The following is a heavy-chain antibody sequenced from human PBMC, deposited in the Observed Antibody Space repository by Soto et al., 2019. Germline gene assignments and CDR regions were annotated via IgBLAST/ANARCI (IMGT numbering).Heavy chain of an antibody. CDR1: GGFISSYY. CDR3: ARHLCYDCSGYYRNLYAS. CDR2: IYYSGST. J-gene: IGHJ5*02. Sequence: SETLSLSYTVSGGFISSYYWSWIRQPPGKGLEWIGYIYYSGSTNYNPSLKSRVTMSVDTSKNQFSLNLSSVTAADTAVYYCARHLCYDCSGYYRNLYASWAQGTLVTVS. V-gene: IGHV4-59*08. D-gene: IGHD3-22*01.